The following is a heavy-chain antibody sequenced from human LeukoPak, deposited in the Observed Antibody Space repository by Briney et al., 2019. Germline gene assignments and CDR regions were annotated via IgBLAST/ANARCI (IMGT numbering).Heavy chain of an antibody. CDR1: GGSISTYY. CDR3: ARSRYYDFWSYDY. D-gene: IGHD3-3*01. J-gene: IGHJ4*02. V-gene: IGHV4-59*01. Sequence: SETLSLTCTVSGGSISTYYWSWIRQPPGKGLEWIGYIYYSGSTNYNPSLESRVTILVDTSKNQFSLNLSSVTAADTAVYYCARSRYYDFWSYDYWGQGTLVTVSS. CDR2: IYYSGST.